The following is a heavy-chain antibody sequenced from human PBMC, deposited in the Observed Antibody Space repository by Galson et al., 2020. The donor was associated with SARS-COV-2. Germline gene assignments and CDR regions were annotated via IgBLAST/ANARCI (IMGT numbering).Heavy chain of an antibody. Sequence: GGSLRLSCAASGFTVTSNSMSCVRQVPGKGLEWVPVIYGGGDNTHYADSVQGRFSISRDSSKNTLNLQMNSPRADDTAVYYCARVLGDDYNRNRFDIWGQGTMVTVSS. J-gene: IGHJ3*02. CDR1: GFTVTSNS. CDR3: ARVLGDDYNRNRFDI. D-gene: IGHD4-4*01. CDR2: IYGGGDNT. V-gene: IGHV3-66*01.